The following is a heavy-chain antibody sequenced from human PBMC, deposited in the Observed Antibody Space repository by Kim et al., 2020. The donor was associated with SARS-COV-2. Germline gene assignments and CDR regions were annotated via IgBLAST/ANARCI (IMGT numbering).Heavy chain of an antibody. Sequence: GGSLRLSCAASGFTFSSYAMHWVRQAPGKGLEWVAVISYDGSNKYYADSVKGRFTISRDNSKNTLYLQMNSLRAEDTAVYYCARVTSRYDSSGYYGYWGQGTLVTVSS. J-gene: IGHJ4*02. CDR3: ARVTSRYDSSGYYGY. V-gene: IGHV3-30-3*01. CDR2: ISYDGSNK. CDR1: GFTFSSYA. D-gene: IGHD3-22*01.